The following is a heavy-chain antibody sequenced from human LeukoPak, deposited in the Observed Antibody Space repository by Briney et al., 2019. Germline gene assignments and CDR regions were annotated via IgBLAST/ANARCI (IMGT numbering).Heavy chain of an antibody. Sequence: PGGSLRLSCAASGFTVSSNYMSWVRQAPGKGLEWVSVIYSGGSTYYADSVKGRFTISRDNSKNTLYLQMNSLRAEDTAVYYCARDPGYPYCSSTSCYYWRQGTVVTVSS. J-gene: IGHJ4*02. CDR3: ARDPGYPYCSSTSCYY. D-gene: IGHD2-2*01. CDR2: IYSGGST. CDR1: GFTVSSNY. V-gene: IGHV3-66*02.